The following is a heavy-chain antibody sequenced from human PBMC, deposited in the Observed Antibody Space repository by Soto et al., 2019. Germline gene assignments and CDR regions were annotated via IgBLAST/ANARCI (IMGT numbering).Heavy chain of an antibody. Sequence: SETLSLTCTVSGGSISSYYWSWIRQPPGKGLEWIGYIYYSGSTYYNPSLKSRVTISVDTSKNQFSLKLSSVTAADTAVYYCATLRTLRVEWLLGGYYFDYWGQGTLVTVS. D-gene: IGHD3-3*01. CDR2: IYYSGST. CDR3: ATLRTLRVEWLLGGYYFDY. CDR1: GGSISSYY. J-gene: IGHJ4*02. V-gene: IGHV4-59*08.